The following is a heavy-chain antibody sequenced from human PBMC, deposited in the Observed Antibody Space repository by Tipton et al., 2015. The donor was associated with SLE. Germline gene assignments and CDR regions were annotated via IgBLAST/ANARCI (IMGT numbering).Heavy chain of an antibody. CDR3: ARDSHTDYGDFYVDS. CDR1: GVSISRGSYF. D-gene: IGHD4-17*01. J-gene: IGHJ4*02. CDR2: IFSTGIT. V-gene: IGHV4-61*02. Sequence: TLSLTCSVSGVSISRGSYFWTWIRQPAGKGLEWVGLIFSTGITAYKPSLKRRVSISADTSKNQFSLNLDSMTAADTAVYYCARDSHTDYGDFYVDSWGQGTLVTVSS.